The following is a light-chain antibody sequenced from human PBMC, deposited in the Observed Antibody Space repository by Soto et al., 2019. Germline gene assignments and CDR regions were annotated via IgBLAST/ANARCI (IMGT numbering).Light chain of an antibody. CDR2: DAS. CDR1: QDISNY. J-gene: IGKJ4*01. Sequence: DIQMTQSPSSLSASVGDRVTITCQASQDISNYLNWYQQKPGKAPKLLIYDASNLETGVPSRFSGSGSGTDFTITISSLQPEDIATYYCQQYDNLLLRLTFGGGTKVEIK. CDR3: QQYDNLLLRLT. V-gene: IGKV1-33*01.